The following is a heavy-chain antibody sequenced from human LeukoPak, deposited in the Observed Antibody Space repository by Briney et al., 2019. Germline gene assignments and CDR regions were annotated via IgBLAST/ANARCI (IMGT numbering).Heavy chain of an antibody. CDR3: GRDRGAYYFDY. CDR2: IYHSGST. D-gene: IGHD3-10*01. Sequence: PSETLSLTCTVSGYSIRSGYFWGGIRQPPGKGLEWIGSIYHSGSTYYNPSLKSRVTISVDTSKSQFSLKLSSVTAADTAVYYCGRDRGAYYFDYWGQGTLVTVSS. V-gene: IGHV4-38-2*02. CDR1: GYSIRSGYF. J-gene: IGHJ4*02.